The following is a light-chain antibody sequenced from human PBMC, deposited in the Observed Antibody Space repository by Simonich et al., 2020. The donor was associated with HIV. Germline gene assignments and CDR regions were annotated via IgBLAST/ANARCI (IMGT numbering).Light chain of an antibody. V-gene: IGKV3-15*01. Sequence: EIVMTQSPATLSVSPGERATLSCRASQSVMTNVAWYQQKPGQAPRLLIFDASTRATGITARFSGRGSGTEFTLTISSLQPEDFATYYCQQLNSYPITFGGGTKVEIK. CDR2: DAS. J-gene: IGKJ4*01. CDR3: QQLNSYPIT. CDR1: QSVMTN.